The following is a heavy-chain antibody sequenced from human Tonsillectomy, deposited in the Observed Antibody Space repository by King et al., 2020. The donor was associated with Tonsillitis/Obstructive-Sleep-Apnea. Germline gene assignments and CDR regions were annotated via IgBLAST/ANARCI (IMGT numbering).Heavy chain of an antibody. Sequence: AQLVQSGAEVKKPGSSVKVSCKASGGTFSSYAISWVRQAPGQGLEWMGGIIPILGIANYAQKFQGRVTITADKSTSTAYMELSSLRSEDTAVSYCARYSGSYLYYYYGMDVWGQGTTVTVSS. CDR1: GGTFSSYA. CDR3: ARYSGSYLYYYYGMDV. D-gene: IGHD1-26*01. CDR2: IIPILGIA. V-gene: IGHV1-69*10. J-gene: IGHJ6*02.